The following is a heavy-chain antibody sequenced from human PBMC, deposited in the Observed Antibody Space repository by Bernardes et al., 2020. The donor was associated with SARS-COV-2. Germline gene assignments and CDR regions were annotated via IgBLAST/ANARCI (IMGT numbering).Heavy chain of an antibody. D-gene: IGHD6-6*01. Sequence: ASVKVSCKASGYTSTSYGIGWVRQAPGQGREGMGWISAYNGNKNYVQKFQGRVTMTTDTSTSTAYMELRSLRSDDTAVYYWARGPWEYRSSSSYSYGMDVWGQGTTVTVSS. J-gene: IGHJ6*02. V-gene: IGHV1-18*01. CDR3: ARGPWEYRSSSSYSYGMDV. CDR2: ISAYNGNK. CDR1: GYTSTSYG.